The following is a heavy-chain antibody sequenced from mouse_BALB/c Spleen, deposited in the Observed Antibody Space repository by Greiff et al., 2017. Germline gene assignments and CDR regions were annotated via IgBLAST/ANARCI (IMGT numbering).Heavy chain of an antibody. Sequence: QVQLQQSGAELVRPGASVTLSCKASGYTFTDYEMHWVKQTPVHGLEWIGAIDPETGGTAYNQKFKGKATLTADKSSSTAYMELRSLTSEDSAVYYCTLLRIGYFDDWGAGTTVTVSS. CDR2: IDPETGGT. V-gene: IGHV1-15*01. J-gene: IGHJ1*01. D-gene: IGHD1-1*01. CDR1: GYTFTDYE. CDR3: TLLRIGYFDD.